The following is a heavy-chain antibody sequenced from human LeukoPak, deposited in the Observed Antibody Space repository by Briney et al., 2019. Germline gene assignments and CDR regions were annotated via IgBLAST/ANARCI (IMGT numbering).Heavy chain of an antibody. CDR2: IYTSGGT. D-gene: IGHD3-22*01. CDR3: SRGRDYDSSGSLLAHSYYYVLDV. CDR1: GGSFASGSYY. V-gene: IGHV4-61*01. J-gene: IGHJ6*02. Sequence: PSETLSLTCAVSGGSFASGSYYWSWIRQSPGKGLEWIGYIYTSGGTNYNPSLKGRVTISVDTSKTQFSLQLNSVTAADTAVYFCSRGRDYDSSGSLLAHSYYYVLDVWGQGTKVTVSS.